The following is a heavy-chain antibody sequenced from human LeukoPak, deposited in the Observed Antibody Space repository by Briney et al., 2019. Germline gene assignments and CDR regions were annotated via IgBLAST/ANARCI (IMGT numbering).Heavy chain of an antibody. CDR3: ARVKVHCSSTSCYQGWFDP. J-gene: IGHJ5*02. Sequence: SVKVSCKASGYTFTGYYMHWVRQAPGQGLEWMGGIIPIFGTANYAQKFQGRVTITADESTSTAYMELSSLRSEDTAVYYCARVKVHCSSTSCYQGWFDPWGQGTLVTVSS. CDR1: GYTFTGYY. V-gene: IGHV1-69*13. CDR2: IIPIFGTA. D-gene: IGHD2-2*01.